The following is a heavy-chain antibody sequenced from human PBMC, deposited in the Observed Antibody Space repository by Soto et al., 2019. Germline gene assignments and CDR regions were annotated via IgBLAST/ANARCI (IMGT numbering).Heavy chain of an antibody. CDR1: GFIFENSG. V-gene: IGHV3-9*01. CDR3: AKDAVPYNGVWDWFDT. Sequence: EVQLVESGGGLVQPGRSLRLSCAASGFIFENSGMHWVRQAPGKGLEWVSGISWNSGNIGYADSVKGRFSISRDDSKETLYLQMSSLRVDDTAVYFCAKDAVPYNGVWDWFDTWGQGTLVTVSS. CDR2: ISWNSGNI. D-gene: IGHD3-10*01. J-gene: IGHJ5*02.